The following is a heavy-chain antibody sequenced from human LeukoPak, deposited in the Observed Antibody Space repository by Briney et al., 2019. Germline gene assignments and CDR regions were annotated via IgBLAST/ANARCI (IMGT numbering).Heavy chain of an antibody. CDR2: IYYSGST. CDR3: ARHGDYDILTGPEYYFDY. D-gene: IGHD3-9*01. CDR1: GGSISSYY. V-gene: IGHV4-59*08. Sequence: SETLSLTCTVSGGSISSYYWSWIRQPPGKGLEWIGYIYYSGSTNYNPSLKSRVTISVDTSKNQFSLKLSSVTAADTAVYYCARHGDYDILTGPEYYFDYSGQGTLVTVSS. J-gene: IGHJ4*02.